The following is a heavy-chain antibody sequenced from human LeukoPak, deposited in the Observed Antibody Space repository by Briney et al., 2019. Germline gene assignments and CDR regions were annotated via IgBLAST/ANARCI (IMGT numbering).Heavy chain of an antibody. CDR2: ISSDGSDK. CDR3: AKGGTGNSGYARVFDY. Sequence: GRSLRLSCAASGFTFSSYAIHWVRKAPGKGLEWVAVISSDGSDKYYADSVKGRFTISRDNSKNTLYLQMNSLRAEDTAVYYCAKGGTGNSGYARVFDYWGQGTLVTVSS. V-gene: IGHV3-30*18. J-gene: IGHJ4*02. CDR1: GFTFSSYA. D-gene: IGHD5-12*01.